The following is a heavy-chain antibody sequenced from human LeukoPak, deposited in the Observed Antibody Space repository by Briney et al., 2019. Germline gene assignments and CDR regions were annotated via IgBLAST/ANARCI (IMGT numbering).Heavy chain of an antibody. D-gene: IGHD6-13*01. CDR1: GGSVSSGSYY. CDR2: IYYGGST. V-gene: IGHV4-61*01. J-gene: IGHJ4*02. CDR3: AREGEYSSSSY. Sequence: SETLSLTCTVSGGSVSSGSYYWSWIRQPPGKGLEWIGYIYYGGSTNYNPSLKSRVTISVDTSKNQFSLKLSSVTAADTAVYYCAREGEYSSSSYWGQGTLVTVSS.